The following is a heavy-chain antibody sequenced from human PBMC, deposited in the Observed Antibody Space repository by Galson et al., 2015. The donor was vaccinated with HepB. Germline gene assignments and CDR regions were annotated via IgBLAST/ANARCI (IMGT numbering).Heavy chain of an antibody. CDR2: ISAYKGNT. CDR1: GYTFTNYG. Sequence: SVKVSCKASGYTFTNYGISWVRQAPGQGLEWMGWISAYKGNTNYAQKLQGRVTMATDTSTSTAYMELESLRSDDTAVYYCARDVGGYFDLWGRGTLVTVSS. CDR3: ARDVGGYFDL. D-gene: IGHD3-10*01. J-gene: IGHJ2*01. V-gene: IGHV1-18*01.